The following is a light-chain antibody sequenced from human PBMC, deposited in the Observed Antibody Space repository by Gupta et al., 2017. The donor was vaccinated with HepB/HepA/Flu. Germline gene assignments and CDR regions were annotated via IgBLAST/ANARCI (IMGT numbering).Light chain of an antibody. CDR3: SAYTTSNTLL. Sequence: QSALTQPASVSGSPGQSITISCTGTSSDIGTYSYVSWYQQHPGKAPKLMIYDVDNRPSGVSNRFSGSKSGNTASLTISGRQTEDEAEYYCSAYTTSNTLLFGGGTKVSVL. CDR2: DVD. V-gene: IGLV2-14*03. J-gene: IGLJ2*01. CDR1: SSDIGTYSY.